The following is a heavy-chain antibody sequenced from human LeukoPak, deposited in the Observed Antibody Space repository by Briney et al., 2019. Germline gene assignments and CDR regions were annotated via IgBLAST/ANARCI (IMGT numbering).Heavy chain of an antibody. CDR1: GYSFTSYW. CDR2: IDPGDSYA. D-gene: IGHD6-19*01. V-gene: IGHV5-10-1*01. J-gene: IGHJ4*02. CDR3: ARCTASSSNDY. Sequence: GESLRISCKGSGYSFTSYWITWVRQTPGKGLEWMGRIDPGDSYANYSPSFQGHVTISADESISTAYLQWSSLKASDTGMYYCARCTASSSNDYWGQGTLVTVSS.